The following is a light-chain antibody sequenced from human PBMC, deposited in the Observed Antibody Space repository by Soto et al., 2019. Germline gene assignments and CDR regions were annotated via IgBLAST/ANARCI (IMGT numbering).Light chain of an antibody. J-gene: IGKJ5*01. V-gene: IGKV3-20*01. Sequence: IPLTQSPATLSLSPGERATLSCRAGQSVSSNYLAWYQQKPGQAPRRLIYGASSRATGIPDKFSGSGSGTDCTLTLDGLQKEDCAVHDGQQYGYSTITFGQGTRLEIK. CDR3: QQYGYSTIT. CDR1: QSVSSNY. CDR2: GAS.